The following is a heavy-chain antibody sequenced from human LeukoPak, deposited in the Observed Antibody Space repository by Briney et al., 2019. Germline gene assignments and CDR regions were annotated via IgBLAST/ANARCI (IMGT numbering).Heavy chain of an antibody. CDR2: IYYSGST. Sequence: SETLSLTCTVSGGSISSYCWSWIRQPPGKGLEWIGYIYYSGSTNYNPSLKSRVTISVDTSKNQFSLKLSSVTAADTAVYYCASYEPGIAAAIFDYWGQGTLVTVSS. J-gene: IGHJ4*02. CDR1: GGSISSYC. D-gene: IGHD6-13*01. V-gene: IGHV4-59*01. CDR3: ASYEPGIAAAIFDY.